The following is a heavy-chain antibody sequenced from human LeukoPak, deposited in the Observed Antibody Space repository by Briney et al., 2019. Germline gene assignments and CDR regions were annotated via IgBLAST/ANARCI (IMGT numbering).Heavy chain of an antibody. CDR2: ISAYNGNT. CDR3: ARREESLWFGEPVYYYGMDV. CDR1: GYTFTSYG. Sequence: ASVKVSCKASGYTFTSYGISWVRQAPGQGLEWMGWISAYNGNTNYAQKLQGRVTMTTDTSTSTAYMELRSLRSDDTAVYYCARREESLWFGEPVYYYGMDVWGQGTTVTVSS. J-gene: IGHJ6*02. D-gene: IGHD3-10*01. V-gene: IGHV1-18*01.